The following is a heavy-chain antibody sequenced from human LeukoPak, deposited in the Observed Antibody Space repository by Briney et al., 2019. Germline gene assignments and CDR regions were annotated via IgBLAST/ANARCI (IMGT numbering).Heavy chain of an antibody. V-gene: IGHV1-2*02. CDR3: ARVVTPARIDY. CDR1: GYTFTGYY. CDR2: INPNSGGT. J-gene: IGHJ4*02. Sequence: ASVKVSCKASGYTFTGYYMHWVRQAPGQGLEWMGWINPNSGGTNYAQKFRGRVTMTRNTSISTAYMELSSLRSEDTAVYYCARVVTPARIDYWGQGTLVTVSS. D-gene: IGHD4-23*01.